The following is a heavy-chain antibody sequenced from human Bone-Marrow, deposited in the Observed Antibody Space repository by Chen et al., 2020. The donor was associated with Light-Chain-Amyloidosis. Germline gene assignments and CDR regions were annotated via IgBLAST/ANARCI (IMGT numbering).Heavy chain of an antibody. D-gene: IGHD5-12*01. Sequence: EVQLEQSGPEVKKPGEYRKISFKGSGYTFPNYWIGWVRQMPGKGLEWMGVIYPDDSDARYSPSFEGQVTISADKSITTAYLQWRSLKASDTAMYYCARRRDGYNFDYWGQGTLVTVSS. V-gene: IGHV5-51*01. CDR1: GYTFPNYW. CDR2: IYPDDSDA. J-gene: IGHJ4*02. CDR3: ARRRDGYNFDY.